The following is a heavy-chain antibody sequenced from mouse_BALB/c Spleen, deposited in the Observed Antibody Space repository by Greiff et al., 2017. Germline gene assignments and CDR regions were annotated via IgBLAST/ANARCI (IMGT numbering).Heavy chain of an antibody. CDR2: ISDGGSYT. J-gene: IGHJ3*01. Sequence: EVQLVESGGGLVKPGGSLKLSCAASGFTFSDYYMYWVRQTPEKRLEWVATISDGGSYTYYPDSVKGRFTISRDNAKNNLYLQMSSLKSEDTAMYYCARGAYDYDEGFAYWGQGTLVTVSA. D-gene: IGHD2-4*01. CDR3: ARGAYDYDEGFAY. V-gene: IGHV5-4*02. CDR1: GFTFSDYY.